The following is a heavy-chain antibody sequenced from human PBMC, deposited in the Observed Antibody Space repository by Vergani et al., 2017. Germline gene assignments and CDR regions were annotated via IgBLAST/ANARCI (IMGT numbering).Heavy chain of an antibody. D-gene: IGHD1-7*01. Sequence: LLESGGDLVQPGGSLRLSCAASRFTLSNFAMSWVRQAPGKGPEWVSTISHGAGNLYYADSVRGRFTISRDESTNTLFLHMSNLRPEDTAMYYCAKALGDSLNSWDIWGRGTTVTVS. J-gene: IGHJ6*02. CDR1: RFTLSNFA. CDR2: ISHGAGNL. CDR3: AKALGDSLNSWDI. V-gene: IGHV3-23*01.